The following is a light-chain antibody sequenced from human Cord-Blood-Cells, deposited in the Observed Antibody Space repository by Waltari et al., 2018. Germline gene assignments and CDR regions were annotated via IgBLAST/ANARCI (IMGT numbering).Light chain of an antibody. J-gene: IGKJ1*01. V-gene: IGKV1-39*01. CDR3: QQSYSTPWT. Sequence: DIQMTQSPSSLSASVGDRVTITCRASQSTSSYLNWYQQKPGKAPKLLIYAASSLQSGVPSRFSGSGSGTDFTLTISSLQPEDFATYNCQQSYSTPWTFGQGTKVEIK. CDR2: AAS. CDR1: QSTSSY.